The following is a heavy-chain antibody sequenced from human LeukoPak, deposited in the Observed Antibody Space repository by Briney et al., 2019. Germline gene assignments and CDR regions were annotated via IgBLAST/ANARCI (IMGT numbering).Heavy chain of an antibody. CDR3: AKEAGGDSSGYYSYYFDY. CDR1: GFTFSSYG. J-gene: IGHJ4*02. Sequence: GRSLRLSCAASGFTFSSYGMHWVRQAPGKGLEWVAVISYDGSNKYYADSVKGRFTISRDNSKNTLYLQMNSLRAEDTAVYYCAKEAGGDSSGYYSYYFDYWGQGTLVTVSS. CDR2: ISYDGSNK. D-gene: IGHD3-22*01. V-gene: IGHV3-30*18.